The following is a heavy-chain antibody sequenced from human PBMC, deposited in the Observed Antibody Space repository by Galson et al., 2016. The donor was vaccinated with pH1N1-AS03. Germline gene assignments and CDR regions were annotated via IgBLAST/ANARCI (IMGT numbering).Heavy chain of an antibody. CDR1: GFTFSICA. J-gene: IGHJ4*02. Sequence: SLRLSCAASGFTFSICAMSWVRQAPGKGLEWVSTISGSGTGTYYADSVRGRFTISRDNSENTLYLQMNSLRAEDTAVYYCAKRGGLPSEGMTYFDSWGQGTLVPVSS. CDR3: AKRGGLPSEGMTYFDS. V-gene: IGHV3-23*01. D-gene: IGHD2-2*01. CDR2: ISGSGTGT.